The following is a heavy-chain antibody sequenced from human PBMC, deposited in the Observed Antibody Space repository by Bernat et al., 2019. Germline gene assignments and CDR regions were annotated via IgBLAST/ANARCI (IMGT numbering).Heavy chain of an antibody. J-gene: IGHJ3*01. D-gene: IGHD3-10*01. CDR1: GGSISSFY. Sequence: QVQLQESGPGLVKPSETLSLTCTVSGGSISSFYWTWIRQPPGKGLEWIGYIYYSGSTNYNPSLKSRVTISVDTSKNQFSLNLSSVTAADTAVYYCARRLKLVSTGDAFDLWGQGTMVTVSS. CDR3: ARRLKLVSTGDAFDL. V-gene: IGHV4-59*08. CDR2: IYYSGST.